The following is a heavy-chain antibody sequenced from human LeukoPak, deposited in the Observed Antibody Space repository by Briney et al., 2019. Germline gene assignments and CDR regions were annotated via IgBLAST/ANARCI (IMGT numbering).Heavy chain of an antibody. Sequence: ASVKVSCKASGGTFSSYAISWVRQAPGQGLEWMGGIIPIFGTANYAQKFQGRVTITTDVSTSTAYMELSSLRSEDTAVYYCARNSREMKNYYYYYYMDVWGKGTTVTVSS. CDR2: IIPIFGTA. D-gene: IGHD2/OR15-2a*01. CDR3: ARNSREMKNYYYYYYMDV. J-gene: IGHJ6*03. V-gene: IGHV1-69*05. CDR1: GGTFSSYA.